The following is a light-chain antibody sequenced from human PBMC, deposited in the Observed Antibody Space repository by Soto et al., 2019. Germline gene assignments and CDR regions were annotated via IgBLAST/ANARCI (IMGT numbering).Light chain of an antibody. CDR2: AAS. CDR1: QAISNS. V-gene: IGKV1-27*01. J-gene: IGKJ3*01. CDR3: QKYHSAPFT. Sequence: IQMTQSPSSLSASVGDRVTITCRASQAISNSLAWYQQKPGKVPKVLIYAASTLQSGVPSRFSGSGSGTDFTLTITSLQPEDVATYFCQKYHSAPFTFGPGTKVDIK.